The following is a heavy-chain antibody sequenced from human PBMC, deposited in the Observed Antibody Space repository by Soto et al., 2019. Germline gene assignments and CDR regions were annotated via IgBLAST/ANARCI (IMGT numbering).Heavy chain of an antibody. D-gene: IGHD2-21*01. CDR3: ARFRDYFGC. V-gene: IGHV3-7*01. J-gene: IGHJ4*02. CDR1: GFNFSSDW. Sequence: EEQLEESWGGLVPPGGSLRRSCVAYGFNFSSDWMTCVRQAPGEGMEWVANIKPDGSEKNYVDSLEGRFTISIDNVENSLYLQMNILRAEDTAVDYCARFRDYFGCWGQGTLVTVSS. CDR2: IKPDGSEK.